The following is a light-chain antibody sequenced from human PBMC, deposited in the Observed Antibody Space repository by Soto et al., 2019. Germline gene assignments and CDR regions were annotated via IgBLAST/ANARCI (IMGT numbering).Light chain of an antibody. V-gene: IGKV3D-15*01. Sequence: EIVMTQSPATLSVSPGERVTLSCRASQSVSSNLAWYQKKPDQAPRLLIYGASTRATGIPARFSGSGSGTEFTLTISSLQSEDLAVYYCQQYNNWWTFGQGTKVEIK. J-gene: IGKJ1*01. CDR3: QQYNNWWT. CDR1: QSVSSN. CDR2: GAS.